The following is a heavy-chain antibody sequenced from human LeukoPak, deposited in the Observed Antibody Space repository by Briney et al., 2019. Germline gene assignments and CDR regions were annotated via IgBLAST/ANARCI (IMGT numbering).Heavy chain of an antibody. Sequence: PGGSLRLSCVASGFTFSSYSMNWVRLAPGRGLEWISYISSSASTIFYADSVKGRVTISRDSAKNSLYLQMNSLRAEDTAVYYCARGEPYSSSWYSNFDDWGQGTLVTVSS. J-gene: IGHJ4*02. CDR3: ARGEPYSSSWYSNFDD. V-gene: IGHV3-48*01. D-gene: IGHD6-13*01. CDR2: ISSSASTI. CDR1: GFTFSSYS.